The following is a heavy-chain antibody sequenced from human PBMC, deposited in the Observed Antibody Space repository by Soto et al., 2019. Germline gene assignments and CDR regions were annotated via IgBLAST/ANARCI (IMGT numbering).Heavy chain of an antibody. CDR1: GGTLSSYA. J-gene: IGHJ6*02. Sequence: SVKVSCKASGGTLSSYAISWVRQAPGQGREWMGGIIPIFGTANSAQKFQATLTITPDESTSTAYMELSSLRSEDTAVYYCARERSPTTVTTSYYYYGMDVWGQGTTVTVSS. D-gene: IGHD4-17*01. CDR3: ARERSPTTVTTSYYYYGMDV. V-gene: IGHV1-69*13. CDR2: IIPIFGTA.